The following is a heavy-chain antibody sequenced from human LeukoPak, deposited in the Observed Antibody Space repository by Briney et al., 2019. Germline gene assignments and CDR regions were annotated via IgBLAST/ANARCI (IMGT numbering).Heavy chain of an antibody. J-gene: IGHJ5*02. CDR1: GGSISSYY. CDR2: IYYSGGT. V-gene: IGHV4-59*01. D-gene: IGHD5-18*01. CDR3: ARSGSYGYGNNWFDP. Sequence: SETLSLTCTVSGGSISSYYWSWIRQPPGKGLEWIGYIYYSGGTNYNPSLKSRVTISVDTSKNQFSLKLSSVTAADTAVYYCARSGSYGYGNNWFDPWGQGTLVTVSS.